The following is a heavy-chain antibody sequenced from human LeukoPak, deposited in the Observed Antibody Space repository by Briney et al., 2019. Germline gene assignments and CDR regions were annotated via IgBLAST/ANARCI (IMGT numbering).Heavy chain of an antibody. D-gene: IGHD4-17*01. V-gene: IGHV3-20*04. CDR2: INWNGGST. J-gene: IGHJ4*02. Sequence: PGGSLRLSCAASGFTFDDYGMSWDRQAPGKGLEWVSGINWNGGSTGYADSVKGRFTISRDNAKNSLYLQMNSLRAEDTALYYCARDTRGDYPHWVDYWGQGTLVTVSS. CDR3: ARDTRGDYPHWVDY. CDR1: GFTFDDYG.